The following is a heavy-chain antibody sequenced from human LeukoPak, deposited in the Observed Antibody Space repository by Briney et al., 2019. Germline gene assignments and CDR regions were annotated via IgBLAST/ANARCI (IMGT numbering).Heavy chain of an antibody. J-gene: IGHJ4*02. V-gene: IGHV3-21*01. CDR1: GFTFSRYS. Sequence: GGSLRLSCAASGFTFSRYSMNWVRQPPGKGLEWVSSISASGSHIYYADSVKGRFSISRDSARNSVYVQMSSLRAEDTAVYCCARGPQFCSGGSCFGYYFDYWGQGALVTVSS. CDR2: ISASGSHI. CDR3: ARGPQFCSGGSCFGYYFDY. D-gene: IGHD2-15*01.